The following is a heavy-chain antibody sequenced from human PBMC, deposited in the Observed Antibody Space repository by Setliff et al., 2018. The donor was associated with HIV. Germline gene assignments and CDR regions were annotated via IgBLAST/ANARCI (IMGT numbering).Heavy chain of an antibody. CDR3: AKVMTLWFGASDS. J-gene: IGHJ4*02. CDR2: ISGSGTTT. D-gene: IGHD3-10*01. V-gene: IGHV3-23*01. CDR1: GFTFDDYA. Sequence: GESLKISCAASGFTFDDYAVAWVRQTPGKGLDYVSAISGSGTTTYYADSVRGRFTISRDNSTNTVYLQMHSLRAEDTALYYCAKVMTLWFGASDSWGQGTRVTVSS.